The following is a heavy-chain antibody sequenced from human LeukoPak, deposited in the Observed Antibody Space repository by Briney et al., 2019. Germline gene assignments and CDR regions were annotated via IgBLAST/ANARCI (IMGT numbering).Heavy chain of an antibody. D-gene: IGHD6-13*01. V-gene: IGHV3-23*01. CDR3: AKGLEQETVIALDS. J-gene: IGHJ4*02. CDR1: GFTFSTYA. CDR2: ISGSGGST. Sequence: GGSLRLSCAASGFTFSTYAMSWVRQAPGKGLEWVSAISGSGGSTYYADSVKGRFTISRDNSKNTLYLQMNSLRAEDTSIYFCAKGLEQETVIALDSWGQGTLVTVSS.